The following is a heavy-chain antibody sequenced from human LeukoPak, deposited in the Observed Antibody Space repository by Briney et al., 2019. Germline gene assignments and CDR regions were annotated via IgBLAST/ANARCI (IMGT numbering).Heavy chain of an antibody. CDR1: GFTFSSYA. CDR3: AKRLAYSTSWYCFQH. CDR2: ISGSGGST. J-gene: IGHJ1*01. V-gene: IGHV3-23*01. Sequence: GGSLRLSCAASGFTFSSYAMSWVREAPGKGLEWGSNISGSGGSTYYADSVKGRFTISRDNSKNTLYLQMNSLRAEDTAVYYCAKRLAYSTSWYCFQHWGQGTLVTVSS. D-gene: IGHD6-13*01.